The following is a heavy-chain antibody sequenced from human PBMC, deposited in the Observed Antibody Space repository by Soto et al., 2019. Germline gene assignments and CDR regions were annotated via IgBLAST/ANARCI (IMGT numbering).Heavy chain of an antibody. Sequence: ASETLSLTCTDSGGSISNYYWSWLRQPAGKGLEWIGRIYSSGSTNYNPSLKSRVTMSVDTSKNQFSLKLTFVTAADTAVYFCARATRDYGDYGYFDSWGQGTLVTVSS. J-gene: IGHJ4*02. CDR2: IYSSGST. CDR1: GGSISNYY. D-gene: IGHD4-17*01. V-gene: IGHV4-4*07. CDR3: ARATRDYGDYGYFDS.